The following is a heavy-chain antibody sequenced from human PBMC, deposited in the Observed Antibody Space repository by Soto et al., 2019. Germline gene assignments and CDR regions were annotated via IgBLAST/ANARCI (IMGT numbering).Heavy chain of an antibody. CDR1: GFTFRSYG. V-gene: IGHV3-23*01. J-gene: IGHJ4*02. D-gene: IGHD6-19*01. CDR2: IIGSGDST. CDR3: VKDRAFRTVAGTDH. Sequence: EVLLLESGGGLVQPGGSLRLSCVTSGFTFRSYGMNWVRQAPGGGLEWVANIIGSGDSTSYADSVKGRFTISRDNSQNTLFLQMDRMRVDDTAKYYWVKDRAFRTVAGTDHWGQGALVTVSS.